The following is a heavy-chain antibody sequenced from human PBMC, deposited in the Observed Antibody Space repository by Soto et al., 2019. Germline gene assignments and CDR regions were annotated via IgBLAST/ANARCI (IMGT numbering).Heavy chain of an antibody. Sequence: GGSLRLSCAASGFTFNTYGMHWVRQAPGKGLEWVAVISYGGSEKYYVDSVKGRFTISKDNSKNTLYLQMNSLRPEDTAVYYCAKSPNFYCSSPNCYKYYFDHWGQGTRVTVSS. D-gene: IGHD2-2*02. J-gene: IGHJ4*02. CDR2: ISYGGSEK. CDR1: GFTFNTYG. CDR3: AKSPNFYCSSPNCYKYYFDH. V-gene: IGHV3-30*18.